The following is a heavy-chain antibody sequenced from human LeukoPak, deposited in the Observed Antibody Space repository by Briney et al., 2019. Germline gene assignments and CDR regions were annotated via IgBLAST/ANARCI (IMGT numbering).Heavy chain of an antibody. Sequence: PSETLSLTCTVSGGSVSSGSYYWSWIRQPPGKGLEWIGYIYYSGSTNYNPSLKSRVTISVDTSKNQFSLKLSSVTAAGTAVYYCATGYSGSCLDYWGQGTLVTVSS. J-gene: IGHJ4*02. CDR1: GGSVSSGSYY. CDR2: IYYSGST. V-gene: IGHV4-61*01. CDR3: ATGYSGSCLDY. D-gene: IGHD6-13*01.